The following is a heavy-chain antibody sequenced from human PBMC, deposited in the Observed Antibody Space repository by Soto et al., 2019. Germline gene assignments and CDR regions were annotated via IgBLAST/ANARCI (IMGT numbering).Heavy chain of an antibody. V-gene: IGHV3-30-3*01. D-gene: IGHD6-19*01. CDR1: GFTFSSYA. CDR2: ISDDGSNK. CDR3: ARDRGSGGLRFDS. Sequence: ESGGGVVQPGRSLRLSCAGSGFTFSSYAMVWVRQAPGKGLEWVAVISDDGSNKHYADSMKGRFTTFRDNAKNTLYLQMNSLSGEDTALYYCARDRGSGGLRFDSWGQGTLVTVSS. J-gene: IGHJ4*02.